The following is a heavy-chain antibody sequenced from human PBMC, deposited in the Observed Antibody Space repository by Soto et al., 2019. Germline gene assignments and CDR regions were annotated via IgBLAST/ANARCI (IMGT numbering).Heavy chain of an antibody. D-gene: IGHD4-17*01. CDR3: ARAFDTSDYGFDP. Sequence: QVQLQESGPGLVKPSQTLSLTCTVSGGSISSGDYYWSWIRQPPGKGLEWIGYIYYSGSTYYNPTLKSRVTISVDTSKNQFALKLSSVTAADTAVYYCARAFDTSDYGFDPWGQGTLVTVSS. CDR2: IYYSGST. J-gene: IGHJ5*02. CDR1: GGSISSGDYY. V-gene: IGHV4-30-4*01.